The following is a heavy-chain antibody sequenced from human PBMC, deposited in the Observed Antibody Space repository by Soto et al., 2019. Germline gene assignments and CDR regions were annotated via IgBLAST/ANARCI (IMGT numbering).Heavy chain of an antibody. J-gene: IGHJ6*02. D-gene: IGHD3-10*01. CDR2: ISYDGSNK. Sequence: QVQLVESGGGVVQPGRSLRLSCAASGFTFSSYGMHWVRQAPGKGLEWGAVISYDGSNKYYADSVKGRFTISRDNSKNTLYFQMNSRIAEDTAVYYCAKDERRWCGELFGYYYYYGMDVWGQGTTVTVSS. CDR3: AKDERRWCGELFGYYYYYGMDV. CDR1: GFTFSSYG. V-gene: IGHV3-30*18.